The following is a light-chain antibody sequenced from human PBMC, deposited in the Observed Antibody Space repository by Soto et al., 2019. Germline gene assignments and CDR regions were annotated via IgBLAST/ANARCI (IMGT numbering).Light chain of an antibody. J-gene: IGLJ3*02. CDR3: GTWDSSLSAWV. CDR2: DNN. V-gene: IGLV1-51*01. Sequence: QSVLTQPPSVSAAPGQKVTISCSGSSSNIGNNYVFLYQQLPGTAPKLLIYDNNKRPSGIPDRFSGSKSGTSATLGITGLQTGDEADYYCGTWDSSLSAWVFGGGTKLTVL. CDR1: SSNIGNNY.